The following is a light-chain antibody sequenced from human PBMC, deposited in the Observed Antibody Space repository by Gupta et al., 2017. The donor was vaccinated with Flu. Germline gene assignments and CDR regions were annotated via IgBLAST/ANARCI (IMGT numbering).Light chain of an antibody. CDR2: GAS. CDR1: QSISNY. CDR3: QQTYGTLLT. J-gene: IGKJ4*01. Sequence: IQMTQSPSSLSASVGDRVTITCRASQSISNYLNWYQHKPGKAPKLLIYGASSLQSGVPSTFSGSGSGTDFTLTISSLQPEDFATYYCQQTYGTLLTFGGGTKVEIK. V-gene: IGKV1-39*01.